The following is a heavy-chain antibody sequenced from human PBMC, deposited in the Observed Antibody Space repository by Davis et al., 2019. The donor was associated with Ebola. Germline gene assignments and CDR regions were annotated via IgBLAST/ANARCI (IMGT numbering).Heavy chain of an antibody. J-gene: IGHJ3*01. CDR1: GDSASINSGG. V-gene: IGHV6-1*01. Sequence: PSETLSLTCAISGDSASINSGGWNWIRQSPSGGLEWLGRTYYTSKWYNDYAPSLRGRITINPDTSKNQFSLHLTSVTPEDTAVYFCARGFFRDGFYVWGQGTVITVSS. D-gene: IGHD3-3*01. CDR2: TYYTSKWYN. CDR3: ARGFFRDGFYV.